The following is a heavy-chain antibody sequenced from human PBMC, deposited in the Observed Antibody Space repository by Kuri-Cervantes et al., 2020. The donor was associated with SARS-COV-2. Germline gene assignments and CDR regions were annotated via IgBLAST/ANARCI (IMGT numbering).Heavy chain of an antibody. D-gene: IGHD5-18*01. CDR1: GGSISSSSYY. Sequence: SETLSLTCTVSGGSISSSSYYWGWIRQPPEKGLEWIGSIYYSGSTYYNPSLKSRVTISVDTSKNQFSLKLSSVTAADTAVYYCASQVDTAMAFDYWGQGTPVTVSS. V-gene: IGHV4-39*01. J-gene: IGHJ4*02. CDR2: IYYSGST. CDR3: ASQVDTAMAFDY.